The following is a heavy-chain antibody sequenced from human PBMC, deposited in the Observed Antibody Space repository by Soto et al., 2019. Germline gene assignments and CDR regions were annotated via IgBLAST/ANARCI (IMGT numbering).Heavy chain of an antibody. CDR1: GFTFSSYG. V-gene: IGHV3-30*03. J-gene: IGHJ4*02. CDR3: ARIYDSSGYYLESFDY. Sequence: QVQLVESGGGVVQPGRSLRLSCAASGFTFSSYGMHWVRQAPGKGLEWVAVISYDGSNKYYADSVKGRFTISRDNSKNTLYLQMNSLRAEDTVVYYGARIYDSSGYYLESFDYWGQGTLVTVSS. D-gene: IGHD3-22*01. CDR2: ISYDGSNK.